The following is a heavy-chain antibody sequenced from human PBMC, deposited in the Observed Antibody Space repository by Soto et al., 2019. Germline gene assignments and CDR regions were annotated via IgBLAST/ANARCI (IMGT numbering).Heavy chain of an antibody. J-gene: IGHJ5*02. V-gene: IGHV4-59*01. CDR1: GGSISTYY. D-gene: IGHD6-19*01. CDR3: ARETYSSGWYYWFDP. Sequence: QVQLQESGPGLVKPSETLSLTCTVSGGSISTYYWSWIRQPPGKGLEWIGYIYYSGSTNYNPSLKSRVTISLDTSKNQFSLRLSSVTAADTVVYYCARETYSSGWYYWFDPWGQGTLVTVSS. CDR2: IYYSGST.